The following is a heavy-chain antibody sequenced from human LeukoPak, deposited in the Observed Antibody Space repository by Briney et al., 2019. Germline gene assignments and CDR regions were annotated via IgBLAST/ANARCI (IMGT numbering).Heavy chain of an antibody. D-gene: IGHD2-21*01. CDR2: INPNSGGT. V-gene: IGHV1-2*06. CDR1: GYTFTGYY. J-gene: IGHJ4*02. Sequence: ASVKVSCKASGYTFTGYYMHWVRQAPGQGLEWMGRINPNSGGTNYAQKFQGRVTMTRDTSISTAYMELSRLRSDDTAVYYCARDIGPYSLIDYWGQGTLVTVSS. CDR3: ARDIGPYSLIDY.